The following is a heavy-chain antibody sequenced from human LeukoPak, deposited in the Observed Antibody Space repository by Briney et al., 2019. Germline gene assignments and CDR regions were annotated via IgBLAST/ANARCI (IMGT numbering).Heavy chain of an antibody. V-gene: IGHV3-49*04. CDR1: GFTFGDYA. J-gene: IGHJ3*02. Sequence: GGSLRLSCTASGFTFGDYAMTWVRQAPGKGLEWIGFIRSKTYGGTTEYAASVKGRFTISRDDSKNIAYLQMNSLKTEDTAMYYCPRAHCSGGTCYGNDAFDIWGQGTMVTVSS. D-gene: IGHD2-15*01. CDR2: IRSKTYGGTT. CDR3: PRAHCSGGTCYGNDAFDI.